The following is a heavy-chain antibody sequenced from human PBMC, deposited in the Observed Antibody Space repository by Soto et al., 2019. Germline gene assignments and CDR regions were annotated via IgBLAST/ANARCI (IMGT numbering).Heavy chain of an antibody. CDR3: AKDGVTMIVVVIFYFDY. J-gene: IGHJ4*02. Sequence: EVQLLESGGGLVQPGGSLRLSCAASGFTFSSYAMSWVRQAPGKGLEWVSAISGSGGSTYYADSVKGRFTISRDNSKHTLYLQMNSLRAEDTAVYYCAKDGVTMIVVVIFYFDYWGQGTLVTVSS. CDR2: ISGSGGST. V-gene: IGHV3-23*01. CDR1: GFTFSSYA. D-gene: IGHD3-22*01.